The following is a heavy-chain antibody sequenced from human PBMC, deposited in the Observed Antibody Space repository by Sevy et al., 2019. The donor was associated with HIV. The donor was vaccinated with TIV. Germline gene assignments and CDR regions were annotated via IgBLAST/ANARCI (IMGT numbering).Heavy chain of an antibody. CDR1: GFNFNNTW. V-gene: IGHV3-15*01. D-gene: IGHD6-19*01. Sequence: GGSLRLSCATSGFNFNNTWMSWVRQAPGKGLEWVGRVKSEVDGGTRDYAAPVRGRFTMSRDDSRSTLYLQMDTLTSEDTVVYYCTTGGGSITVAGTPFDYWGQGTQVTVSS. CDR3: TTGGGSITVAGTPFDY. CDR2: VKSEVDGGTR. J-gene: IGHJ4*02.